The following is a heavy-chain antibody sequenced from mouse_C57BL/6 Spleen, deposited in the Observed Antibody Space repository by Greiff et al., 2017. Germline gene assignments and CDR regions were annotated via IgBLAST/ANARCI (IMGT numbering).Heavy chain of an antibody. Sequence: VQLQQSGPELVKPGASVKISCKASGYSFTDYNMNWVKQSNGKSLEWIGVINPNYGTTSYNQKFKGKATLTVDQSSSTGYMQLNSLTSEDSAVYYGARPYDYEGPAWFAYWGQGTLVTVSA. CDR2: INPNYGTT. CDR3: ARPYDYEGPAWFAY. CDR1: GYSFTDYN. J-gene: IGHJ3*01. V-gene: IGHV1-39*01. D-gene: IGHD2-4*01.